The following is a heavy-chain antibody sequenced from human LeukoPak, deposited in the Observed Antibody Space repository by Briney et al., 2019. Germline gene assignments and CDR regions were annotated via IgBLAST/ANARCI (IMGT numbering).Heavy chain of an antibody. V-gene: IGHV3-33*01. CDR3: ARESCSGYHSGGPKY. D-gene: IGHD2-15*01. CDR2: VWVDGSNE. J-gene: IGHJ4*01. CDR1: GFVPSDDG. Sequence: PGGSPRLSCVAPGFVPSDDGMHWVRQAPGKGLEWVAFVWVDGSNEYYADSVKGRFRISKDNSKNKLYMQRNNLRVDDSALYSCARESCSGYHSGGPKYWGLGTLVTVSS.